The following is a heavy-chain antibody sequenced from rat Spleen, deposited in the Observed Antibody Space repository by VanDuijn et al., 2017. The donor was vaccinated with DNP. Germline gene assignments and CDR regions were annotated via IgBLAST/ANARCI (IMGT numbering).Heavy chain of an antibody. CDR1: GFSLTSYN. CDR2: IWTGGNT. V-gene: IGHV2-30*01. J-gene: IGHJ2*01. CDR3: ARDLGDY. Sequence: QVQLKESGPGLVQPSQTLSLTCTVSGFSLTSYNVHWVRQPTGKGLEWMGVIWTGGNTDYNSALKSRLSISRDTSKSQVFLKMNSLQTEDTATYYCARDLGDYWGQGVMVTVSS.